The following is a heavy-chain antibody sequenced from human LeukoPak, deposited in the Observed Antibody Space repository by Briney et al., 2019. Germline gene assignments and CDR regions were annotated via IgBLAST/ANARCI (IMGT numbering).Heavy chain of an antibody. CDR2: ISAYNGNT. V-gene: IGHV1-18*01. CDR3: ARDLSDSSGYYYEGPSALGYYYYYGMDV. D-gene: IGHD3-22*01. Sequence: GASVKVSCKASGYTFTSYGISWVRQAPGQGLEWMGWISAYNGNTNYAQKLQGRVTMTTDTSTSTAYMELRSLRSDDTAVYYCARDLSDSSGYYYEGPSALGYYYYYGMDVWGQGTTVTVSS. CDR1: GYTFTSYG. J-gene: IGHJ6*02.